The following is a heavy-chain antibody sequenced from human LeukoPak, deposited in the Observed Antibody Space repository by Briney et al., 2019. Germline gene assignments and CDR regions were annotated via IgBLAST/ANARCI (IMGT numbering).Heavy chain of an antibody. CDR2: IYYSGST. Sequence: SETLSLTCTVSGGSISSYYWSWIRQPPGKGLEWIGYIYYSGSTNYNPSLKSRVTISVDTSKNQFSLKLSSVTAADTAVYYCARLGKYYYGMDVWGQGTTVTVSS. J-gene: IGHJ6*02. V-gene: IGHV4-59*08. CDR3: ARLGKYYYGMDV. CDR1: GGSISSYY.